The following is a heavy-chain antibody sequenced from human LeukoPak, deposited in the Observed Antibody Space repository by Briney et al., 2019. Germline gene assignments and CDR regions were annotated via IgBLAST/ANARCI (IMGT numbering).Heavy chain of an antibody. J-gene: IGHJ5*02. CDR1: GYTFTSYG. Sequence: ASVKVSCKASGYTFTSYGISWVRQAPGQGLEWMGWISAHNSNTNYTQKLQGRVTMTTDTSTSTAYMELRSLRSDDTAVYYCARITYDFWSLNWFDPWGQGTLVTVSS. D-gene: IGHD3-3*01. CDR2: ISAHNSNT. V-gene: IGHV1-18*01. CDR3: ARITYDFWSLNWFDP.